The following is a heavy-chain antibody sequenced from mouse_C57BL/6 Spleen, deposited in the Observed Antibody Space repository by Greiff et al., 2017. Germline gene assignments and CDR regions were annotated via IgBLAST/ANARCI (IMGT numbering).Heavy chain of an antibody. Sequence: EVKLVESGGGLVKPGGSLKLSCAASGFTFSSYAMYWVRQTPEKRLEWVATISDGGSCTYYPDNVKGRFTISRDNAKNSLYLQMSHLKSEDTAMFYCAGDCYCCSSPYYFDYWGQGPTLTVSS. V-gene: IGHV5-4*01. D-gene: IGHD1-1*01. CDR2: ISDGGSCT. CDR3: AGDCYCCSSPYYFDY. CDR1: GFTFSSYA. J-gene: IGHJ2*01.